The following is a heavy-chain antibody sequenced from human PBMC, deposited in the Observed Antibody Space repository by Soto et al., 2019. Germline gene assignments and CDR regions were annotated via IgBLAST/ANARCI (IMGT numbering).Heavy chain of an antibody. CDR3: AKDRKSGSGWYWDY. V-gene: IGHV3-23*01. D-gene: IGHD6-19*01. CDR1: GFTFSSYA. Sequence: EVQVLESGGGLVQPGGSLRLSCAVSGFTFSSYAMSWVRQAPGKGREWVSGISGSGGSTYSADSVKGRFTISRDNSRNMLFLQMNSLRPEDTDVYYCAKDRKSGSGWYWDYWGQGTLVTVSS. J-gene: IGHJ4*02. CDR2: ISGSGGST.